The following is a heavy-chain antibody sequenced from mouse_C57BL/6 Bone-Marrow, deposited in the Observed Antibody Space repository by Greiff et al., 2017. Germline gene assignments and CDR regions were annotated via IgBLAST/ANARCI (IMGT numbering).Heavy chain of an antibody. J-gene: IGHJ2*01. Sequence: VQLQQPGAELVQPGASVKMSCKASGYTFTSYWITWVTQRPGPGLEWNGDIYPGSGSTNYNETFKSKATLTVDTSSSTAYMQLSGLTSEYSAVDYCARWGWLPFDYWGKGTTLTVSS. CDR3: ARWGWLPFDY. CDR1: GYTFTSYW. D-gene: IGHD2-3*01. CDR2: IYPGSGST. V-gene: IGHV1-55*01.